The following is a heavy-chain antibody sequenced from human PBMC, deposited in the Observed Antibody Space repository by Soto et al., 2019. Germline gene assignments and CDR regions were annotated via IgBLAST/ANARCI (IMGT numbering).Heavy chain of an antibody. CDR2: IKQDGSEK. Sequence: GGSLRLSCAASGFTFSSYWMSWVRQAPGKGLEWVANIKQDGSEKYYVDSVKGRFTISRDNAKNSLYLQMNSLRAEDTAVYYCARDGPSLSYYYYMDVWGKGTTVTVSS. CDR1: GFTFSSYW. J-gene: IGHJ6*03. CDR3: ARDGPSLSYYYYMDV. V-gene: IGHV3-7*01.